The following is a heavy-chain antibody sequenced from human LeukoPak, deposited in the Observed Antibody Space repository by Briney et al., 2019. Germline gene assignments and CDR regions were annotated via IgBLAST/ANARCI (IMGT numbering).Heavy chain of an antibody. Sequence: ASVKVSCKASGYTFTGYYMHWERQAPGQGLEGMGWINPNSGGTNYAQKFQGRVTMTRDTSISTAYMELSRLRSDDTAVYYCARSSMPYYDILTGSYPAGWFDPWGQGTLVTVSS. D-gene: IGHD3-9*01. J-gene: IGHJ5*02. CDR2: INPNSGGT. V-gene: IGHV1-2*02. CDR3: ARSSMPYYDILTGSYPAGWFDP. CDR1: GYTFTGYY.